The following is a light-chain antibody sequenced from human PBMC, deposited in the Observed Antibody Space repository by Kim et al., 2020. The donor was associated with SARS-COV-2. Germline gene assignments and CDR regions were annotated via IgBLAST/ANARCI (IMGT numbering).Light chain of an antibody. CDR3: LLYHSGVGV. V-gene: IGLV7-43*01. Sequence: QAVVTQEPSLTVSPGGPVTLTCASSTGEVTIDNYPNWVQQKPGQAPRALIYSTNSKHSCTPARFSGSLLGGKVALTLSGVHPEDEADYYCLLYHSGVGVFGGGTQLTVL. CDR1: TGEVTIDNY. J-gene: IGLJ3*02. CDR2: STN.